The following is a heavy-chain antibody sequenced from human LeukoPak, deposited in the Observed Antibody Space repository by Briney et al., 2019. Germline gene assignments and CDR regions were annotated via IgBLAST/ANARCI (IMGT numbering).Heavy chain of an antibody. Sequence: SQTLSLTCTVSGGSISSTDYYWSWIRQPPGKGLEWIGSIYYSGSTYYNPSLKSRVTISVDSSKNQFSLKLSSVTAADTAVYYCARRSQWELLRSNWFDPWGQGTLVTVSS. V-gene: IGHV4-39*01. J-gene: IGHJ5*02. CDR2: IYYSGST. D-gene: IGHD1-26*01. CDR1: GGSISSTDYY. CDR3: ARRSQWELLRSNWFDP.